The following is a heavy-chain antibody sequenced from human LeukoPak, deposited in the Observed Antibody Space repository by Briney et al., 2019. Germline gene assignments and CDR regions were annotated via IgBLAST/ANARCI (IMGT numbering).Heavy chain of an antibody. CDR1: GGSISSSSYY. Sequence: NPSETLSLTCTVSGGSISSSSYYWGWIRQPPGKGLEWIGSIYYSGSTYYNPSLKSRVTISVDTSKNQFSLKLSSVTAADTAVYYCARGYSSGLHYWGQGTLVTVSS. CDR3: ARGYSSGLHY. J-gene: IGHJ4*02. V-gene: IGHV4-39*07. D-gene: IGHD6-19*01. CDR2: IYYSGST.